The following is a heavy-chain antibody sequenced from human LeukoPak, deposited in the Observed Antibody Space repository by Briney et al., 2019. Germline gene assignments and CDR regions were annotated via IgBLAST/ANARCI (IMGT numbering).Heavy chain of an antibody. V-gene: IGHV3-21*01. J-gene: IGHJ5*02. Sequence: GGSLRLSCAVSGFSFSSYIMNWVRQAPGKGLEWVSSISSSSSYIYYADSVKGRFTISRDNAKNSLYLQMDSLRAEDTAVYYCARGYCSSTRCFAPWGQGTLVTVSS. D-gene: IGHD2-2*01. CDR1: GFSFSSYI. CDR2: ISSSSSYI. CDR3: ARGYCSSTRCFAP.